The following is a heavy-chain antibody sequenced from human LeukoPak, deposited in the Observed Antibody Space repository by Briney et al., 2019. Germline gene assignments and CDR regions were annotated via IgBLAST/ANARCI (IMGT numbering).Heavy chain of an antibody. CDR2: IIPIFGTA. CDR1: GGTFSSYA. CDR3: ARGRLIGAPDERYYLDY. D-gene: IGHD2-2*01. V-gene: IGHV1-69*13. Sequence: ASVKVSCKASGGTFSSYAISWVRQAPGQGLEWMGGIIPIFGTANYAQKFQGRVTITADESTSTAYMELSSLRSEDTAVYYCARGRLIGAPDERYYLDYWGQGTLVTVSS. J-gene: IGHJ4*02.